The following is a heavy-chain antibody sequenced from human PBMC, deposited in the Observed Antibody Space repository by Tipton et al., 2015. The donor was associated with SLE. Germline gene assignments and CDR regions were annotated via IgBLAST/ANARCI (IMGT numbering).Heavy chain of an antibody. V-gene: IGHV3-74*01. CDR1: GFTFRSHW. Sequence: GSLRLSCAASGFTFRSHWMHWVRQAPGKGLVWVSQINVDGSGTIYADSVKGRFTLSRDNANNAVYLQMNSLRAEDTAVYYCVRGGFGSGLDCWGQGTLVTVSS. J-gene: IGHJ4*02. CDR2: INVDGSGT. CDR3: VRGGFGSGLDC. D-gene: IGHD3-10*01.